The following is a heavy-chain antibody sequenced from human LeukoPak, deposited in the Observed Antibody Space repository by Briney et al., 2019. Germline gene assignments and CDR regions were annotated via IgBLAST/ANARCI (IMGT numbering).Heavy chain of an antibody. J-gene: IGHJ6*01. CDR2: IKQDGSEK. V-gene: IGHV3-7*01. CDR1: GFTFSSYW. CDR3: ARELLVPAAPVHYYYGMDV. Sequence: GGSLRLSCAASGFTFSSYWMSWVRQAPGKGLEWVANIKQDGSEKYYVDSVEGRFTISRDNAKNSLYLQMNSLRAEDTAVYYCARELLVPAAPVHYYYGMDVWGKGPRSPSPQ. D-gene: IGHD2-2*01.